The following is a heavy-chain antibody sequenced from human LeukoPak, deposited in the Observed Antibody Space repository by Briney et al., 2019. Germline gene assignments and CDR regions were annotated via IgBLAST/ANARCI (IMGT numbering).Heavy chain of an antibody. J-gene: IGHJ4*02. CDR1: GGSITSSSYY. D-gene: IGHD5-24*01. CDR3: ARGRRDGYMLLWEDY. CDR2: IYYSGST. V-gene: IGHV4-39*07. Sequence: SETLSLTCTVSGGSITSSSYYWGWIRQPPGNGLEWIRSIYYSGSTYYNPSLKSRVTISVDTSKNQFSLKLSSMTAADTALYYCARGRRDGYMLLWEDYWGQGTLVTVSS.